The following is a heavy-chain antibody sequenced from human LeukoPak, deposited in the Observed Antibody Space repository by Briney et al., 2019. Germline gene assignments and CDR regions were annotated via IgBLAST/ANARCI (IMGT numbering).Heavy chain of an antibody. J-gene: IGHJ3*01. D-gene: IGHD2-21*01. CDR2: INPNSGGT. CDR1: GYTFTSYG. V-gene: IGHV1-2*02. Sequence: GASVKVSCKASGYTFTSYGISWVRQAPGQGLEWMGWINPNSGGTNYAQKFQGRVTMTRDTSITTAYMDLSRLRSDDTAVYYCATNREYCGGDCYSYDAFDVWGQGTMVTVSS. CDR3: ATNREYCGGDCYSYDAFDV.